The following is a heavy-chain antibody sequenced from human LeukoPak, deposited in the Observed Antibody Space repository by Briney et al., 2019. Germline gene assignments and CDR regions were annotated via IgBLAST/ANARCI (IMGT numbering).Heavy chain of an antibody. CDR1: GGTFSSYA. CDR3: ARVAAHNWFDP. J-gene: IGHJ5*02. V-gene: IGHV1-69*01. CDR2: IIPIFGTA. D-gene: IGHD6-13*01. Sequence: GASVTVSCKASGGTFSSYAISWVRQAPGQGLEWMGGIIPIFGTANYAQKFQGRVTITADESTSTAYMELSSPRSEDTAVYYCARVAAHNWFDPWGQGTLVTVSS.